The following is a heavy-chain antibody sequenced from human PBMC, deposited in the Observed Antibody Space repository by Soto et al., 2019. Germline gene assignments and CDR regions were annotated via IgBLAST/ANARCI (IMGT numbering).Heavy chain of an antibody. J-gene: IGHJ4*02. V-gene: IGHV4-39*01. CDR3: ARRASWYY. CDR1: RGSISNSSYY. CDR2: IYYSGST. Sequence: SETLSLPCPVSRGSISNSSYYWCWIRQPPANGLDCIGRIYYSGSTYYKPSLKSRDTISVDTSRNPFSLKLSSVTAADTAVYYCARRASWYYWGQGSLVSVST. D-gene: IGHD6-13*01.